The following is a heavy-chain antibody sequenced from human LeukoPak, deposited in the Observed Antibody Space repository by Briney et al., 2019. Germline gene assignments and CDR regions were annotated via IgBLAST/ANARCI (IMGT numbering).Heavy chain of an antibody. CDR2: IYYSVTT. V-gene: IGHV4-30-4*01. CDR3: ARVETSYYGSGTYEDWFDP. Sequence: SETLSLTCTVSGDSIRSGDYYWSWIRQPPGKGLEWIGYIYYSVTTYYNPSLKSRVTIEVDTSKNPFSLRLSSVTAADTGVYYCARVETSYYGSGTYEDWFDPWGQGTLVIVSS. D-gene: IGHD3-10*01. J-gene: IGHJ5*02. CDR1: GDSIRSGDYY.